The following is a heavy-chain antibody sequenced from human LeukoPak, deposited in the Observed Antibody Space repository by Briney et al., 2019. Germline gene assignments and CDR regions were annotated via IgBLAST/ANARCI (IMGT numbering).Heavy chain of an antibody. J-gene: IGHJ4*02. V-gene: IGHV4-59*01. CDR3: ARGDSGSFSQFDC. Sequence: GSLRLSCAASGFTFSNYWMSWVRQPPGKGLEWIGYVYYSGSTNYNPSLKSRVTISVDTSKNQFSLKLTSVTAADTAVYYCARGDSGSFSQFDCWGQGTLVTVSS. CDR2: VYYSGST. CDR1: GFTFSNYW. D-gene: IGHD1-26*01.